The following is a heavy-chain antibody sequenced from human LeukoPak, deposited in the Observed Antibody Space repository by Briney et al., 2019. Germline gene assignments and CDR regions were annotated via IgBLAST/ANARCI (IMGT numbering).Heavy chain of an antibody. J-gene: IGHJ4*02. D-gene: IGHD3-3*01. Sequence: SETLSLTCTVSGGSISSYYWSWIRQPPGKGLEWIGYIYYSGSTSYNPSLKSRVTISVDTSKNQFSLKLSSVTAADTAVYYCARAPPLPGREGVNSFDYWGQGTLVTVSS. CDR3: ARAPPLPGREGVNSFDY. CDR2: IYYSGST. V-gene: IGHV4-59*01. CDR1: GGSISSYY.